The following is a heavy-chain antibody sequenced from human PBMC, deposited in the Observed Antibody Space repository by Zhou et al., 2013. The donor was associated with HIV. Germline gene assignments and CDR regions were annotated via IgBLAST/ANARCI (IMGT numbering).Heavy chain of an antibody. V-gene: IGHV1-69*05. CDR2: IIPIFGTA. D-gene: IGHD6-6*01. J-gene: IGHJ6*03. CDR1: GGTFSSYV. CDR3: AREYSSSSFSGYYYYMDV. Sequence: QVQLVQSGAEVKKPGSSVKVSCKASGGTFSSYVISWVRQAPGQGLEWMGGIIPIFGTAKYAQKFQGRVTITTDESTSTAYMELGSLRSEDTAVYYCAREYSSSSFSGYYYYMDVWGKGTTVTVSS.